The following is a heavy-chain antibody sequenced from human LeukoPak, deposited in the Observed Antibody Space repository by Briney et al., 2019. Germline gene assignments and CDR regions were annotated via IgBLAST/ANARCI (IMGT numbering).Heavy chain of an antibody. D-gene: IGHD1-1*01. CDR3: ARETGTEDVNWFDP. CDR1: GYTFTSYD. CDR2: MNPNSGNT. V-gene: IGHV1-8*01. J-gene: IGHJ5*02. Sequence: ASVKVSCKASGYTFTSYDINWVRQATGQGLEWMGWMNPNSGNTGYAQKFQGRVTMTRNTSKSTAYMELSSLRSEDTAVYYCARETGTEDVNWFDPWGQGTLVTVSS.